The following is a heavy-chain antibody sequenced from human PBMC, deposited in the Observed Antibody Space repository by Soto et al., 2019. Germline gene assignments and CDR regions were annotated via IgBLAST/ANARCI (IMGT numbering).Heavy chain of an antibody. CDR3: AKVFYYYDSSGYYYFDY. D-gene: IGHD3-22*01. CDR2: ISGSGSTI. CDR1: GFTFSSYA. Sequence: GGSLRLSCAASGFTFSSYAMSWVRQAPGKGPEWISSISGSGSTIYYADSVKGRFTISRDNSKNTLYLQMSSLRAEDTAVYYCAKVFYYYDSSGYYYFDYWGQGTLVTVSS. J-gene: IGHJ4*02. V-gene: IGHV3-23*01.